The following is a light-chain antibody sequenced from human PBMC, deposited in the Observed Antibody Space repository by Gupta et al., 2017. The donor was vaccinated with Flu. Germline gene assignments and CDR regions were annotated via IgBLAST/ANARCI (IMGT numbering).Light chain of an antibody. CDR1: QSVSSN. CDR3: QQYNNWPPRDS. CDR2: GAS. V-gene: IGKV3-15*01. Sequence: IVMTQSPATLSVSPGGRATLSCRASQSVSSNLAWYQQKPGQAPRLLIYGASTRATGIPARFSGSGSGTEFTLTISSLQSEDFAVYYCQQYNNWPPRDSFGQGTKLEIK. J-gene: IGKJ2*03.